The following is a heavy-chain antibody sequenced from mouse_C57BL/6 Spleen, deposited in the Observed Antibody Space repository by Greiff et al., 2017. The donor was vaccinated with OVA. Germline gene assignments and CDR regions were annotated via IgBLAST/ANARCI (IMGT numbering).Heavy chain of an antibody. V-gene: IGHV14-1*01. CDR2: IDPEDGDT. Sequence: EVQLQQSGAELVRPGASVKLSCTASGFNIKDYYMHWVKQRPEQGLEWIGRIDPEDGDTEYAPKFKGKATMTADTSSNTAYLQLSSLTSEDTAVYYCTGKRGYYAMDDWGQGTTVTVSS. D-gene: IGHD1-1*01. CDR1: GFNIKDYY. CDR3: TGKRGYYAMDD. J-gene: IGHJ4*01.